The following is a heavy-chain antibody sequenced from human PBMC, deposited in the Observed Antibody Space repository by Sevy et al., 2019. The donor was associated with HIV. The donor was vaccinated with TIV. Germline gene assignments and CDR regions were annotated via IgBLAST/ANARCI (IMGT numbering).Heavy chain of an antibody. V-gene: IGHV4-59*11. CDR1: GASISHHF. CDR3: ARRVSSNWNYSWFDP. Sequence: SETLYLTCTVSGASISHHFWTWIRQSPGKGLEWIGYISYSGSTNYNPSLKSRVTISVDTSKNQFSLRVNSVTAADTAVYYCARRVSSNWNYSWFDPWGQGTLVTVSS. J-gene: IGHJ5*02. CDR2: ISYSGST. D-gene: IGHD1-7*01.